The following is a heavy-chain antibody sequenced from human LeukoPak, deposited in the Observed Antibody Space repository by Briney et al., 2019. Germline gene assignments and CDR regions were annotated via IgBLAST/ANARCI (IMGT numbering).Heavy chain of an antibody. CDR1: GGSISSDY. Sequence: SETLSLTCTVSGGSISSDYWSWIRQPPGKGLEWIGYIYYSGSTNYNPSLKSRVTISVDTSKNQFSLKLSSVIAADTAVYYCARGINDYGENFDYWGQGTLVTVSS. D-gene: IGHD4-17*01. CDR2: IYYSGST. J-gene: IGHJ4*02. CDR3: ARGINDYGENFDY. V-gene: IGHV4-59*01.